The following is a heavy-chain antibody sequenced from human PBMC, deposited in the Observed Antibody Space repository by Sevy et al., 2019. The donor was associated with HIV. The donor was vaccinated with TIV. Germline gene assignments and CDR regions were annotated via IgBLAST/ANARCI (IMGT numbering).Heavy chain of an antibody. V-gene: IGHV3-30*04. J-gene: IGHJ4*02. CDR3: ARDREGIVGATTLDY. CDR2: ISYDGSNK. CDR1: GFTFSSYA. Sequence: GGSLRLSCAASGFTFSSYAMHWVRQAPGKGLEWVAVISYDGSNKYYADSVKGRFTISRDNSKNTLYLQMNSLRAEDTAVYYCARDREGIVGATTLDYWGQGTLVTVSS. D-gene: IGHD1-26*01.